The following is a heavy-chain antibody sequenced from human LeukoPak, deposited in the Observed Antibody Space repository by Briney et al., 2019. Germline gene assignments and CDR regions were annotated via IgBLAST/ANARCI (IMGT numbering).Heavy chain of an antibody. D-gene: IGHD5-12*01. CDR1: GFTFSSYW. Sequence: GGSLRLSCAASGFTFSSYWMSWVRQAPGKGLQWVANIKQDGSAKYYVDSVKGRFTISRDNAKNSLYLQMNSLRAEDTAVYYCARVEASGYDYGAFDYWGQGTLVTVSS. CDR3: ARVEASGYDYGAFDY. J-gene: IGHJ4*02. V-gene: IGHV3-7*01. CDR2: IKQDGSAK.